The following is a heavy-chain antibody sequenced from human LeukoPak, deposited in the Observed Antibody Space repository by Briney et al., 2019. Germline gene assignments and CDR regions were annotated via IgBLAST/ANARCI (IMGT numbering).Heavy chain of an antibody. V-gene: IGHV3-48*01. D-gene: IGHD3-10*01. Sequence: PGGSLRLSCVASGFTLSSHSTNWVRQAPGKGLEWVSHISSSGSITYYGDSVKGRITISRDNAKNSVSLYMNSLRAEDSAVYYCARPGITAFDIWGQGTMVTVSS. CDR2: ISSSGSIT. CDR3: ARPGITAFDI. CDR1: GFTLSSHS. J-gene: IGHJ3*02.